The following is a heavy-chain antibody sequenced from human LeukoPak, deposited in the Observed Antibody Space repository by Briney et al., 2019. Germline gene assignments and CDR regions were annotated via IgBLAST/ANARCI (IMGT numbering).Heavy chain of an antibody. J-gene: IGHJ6*02. CDR3: ARDFRYSDFWSGYYTAWDYYYGMDV. CDR2: INSDGSSI. V-gene: IGHV3-74*01. Sequence: GGSLRLSCAASGFTFSSHWMHWVRQAPGKGLVWVSRINSDGSSISYADSVKGRFTISRDNAKNTLYLQMNSLRAEDTAVYYCARDFRYSDFWSGYYTAWDYYYGMDVWGQGTTVTVSS. CDR1: GFTFSSHW. D-gene: IGHD3-3*01.